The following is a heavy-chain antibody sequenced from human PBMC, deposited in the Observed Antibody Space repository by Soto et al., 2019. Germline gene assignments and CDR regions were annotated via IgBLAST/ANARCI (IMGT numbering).Heavy chain of an antibody. CDR1: GYTFSGYH. J-gene: IGHJ5*02. CDR2: INTNTGDT. V-gene: IGHV1-2*04. D-gene: IGHD1-26*01. Sequence: VASVKVSCKXSGYTFSGYHIQWVRQAPGQGLEWMGWINTNTGDTNYAQKYQGWATMTRDTSINTAFLQLSRLTSDDTAVYFCARWVGASNWFDPWGQGTLVTVSS. CDR3: ARWVGASNWFDP.